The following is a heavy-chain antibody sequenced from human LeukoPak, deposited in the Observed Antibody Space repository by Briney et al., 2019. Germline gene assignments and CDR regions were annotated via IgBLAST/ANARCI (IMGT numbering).Heavy chain of an antibody. D-gene: IGHD1-26*01. CDR1: GYTFTGYY. V-gene: IGHV1-2*02. CDR2: INPNSGGT. J-gene: IGHJ4*02. Sequence: ASVKVSCKASGYTFTGYYMHWVRQAPGHGLVWMGWINPNSGGTNYAQKLQGRVTMTTDTSTSTAYMELRSLRSDDTAVYYCARDGGSYLHHPDDYWGQGTLVTVSS. CDR3: ARDGGSYLHHPDDY.